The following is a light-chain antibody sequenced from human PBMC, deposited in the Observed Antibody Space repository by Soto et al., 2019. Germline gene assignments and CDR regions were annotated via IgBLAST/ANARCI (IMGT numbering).Light chain of an antibody. CDR1: ESVSDNY. CDR2: GAS. V-gene: IGKV3-20*01. J-gene: IGKJ2*01. CDR3: HQHFRSPRT. Sequence: EIVLTQSPGTLSLSPGERATLSCRASESVSDNYLAWYQQRSGQAPRLVIYGASSRASAVPDRFSGSGSGADFTLTISRLEPEDFAVYYCHQHFRSPRTFGQGTKLEIK.